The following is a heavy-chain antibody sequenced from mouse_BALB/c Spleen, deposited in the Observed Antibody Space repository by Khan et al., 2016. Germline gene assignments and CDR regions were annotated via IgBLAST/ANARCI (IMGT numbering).Heavy chain of an antibody. CDR3: ARIKKIVATYFDY. V-gene: IGHV1S81*02. D-gene: IGHD1-1*01. CDR1: GYTFTSYW. Sequence: QVQLQQPGAELVKAGASVKMSCKASGYTFTSYWMHWVKQRPGQGLEWFAETNPTNGRTYYNEKFKSKATLTVDKSSSTAYMLLSGPTFEDSAVYYCARIKKIVATYFDYWGQGTTLTASP. J-gene: IGHJ2*01. CDR2: TNPTNGRT.